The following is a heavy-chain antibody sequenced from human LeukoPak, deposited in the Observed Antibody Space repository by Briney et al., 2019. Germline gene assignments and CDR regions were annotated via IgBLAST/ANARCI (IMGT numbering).Heavy chain of an antibody. CDR2: ISGSGGNT. Sequence: GGSLRLSCAASGFTFRSYGMSWVRQAPGKGLEWVSAISGSGGNTYYADSGKGRFTISRDNSKNTLYLQVDSLRAEDTAVYYCAKGGARYFDWLAIDYWGQGTLVTVSS. D-gene: IGHD3-9*01. V-gene: IGHV3-23*01. J-gene: IGHJ4*02. CDR3: AKGGARYFDWLAIDY. CDR1: GFTFRSYG.